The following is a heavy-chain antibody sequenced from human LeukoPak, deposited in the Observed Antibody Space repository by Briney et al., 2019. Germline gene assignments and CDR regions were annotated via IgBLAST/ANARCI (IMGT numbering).Heavy chain of an antibody. V-gene: IGHV1-18*01. Sequence: ASMKVSCKASGYNFVNFGISWVRQAPGQGLEWMGWISTSSVNTNYAQKFQGRLTMTTDTSTSTAYMELRSLRSDDTAVYYCTRDFDNPENSCPSTSCIDVWGQGTTVTVSS. CDR3: TRDFDNPENSCPSTSCIDV. CDR1: GYNFVNFG. CDR2: ISTSSVNT. J-gene: IGHJ6*02. D-gene: IGHD2-2*01.